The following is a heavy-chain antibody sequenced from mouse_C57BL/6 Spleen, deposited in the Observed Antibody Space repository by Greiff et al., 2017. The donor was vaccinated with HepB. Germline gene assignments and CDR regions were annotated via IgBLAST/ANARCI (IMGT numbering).Heavy chain of an antibody. V-gene: IGHV1-55*01. CDR1: GYTFTSYW. CDR2: IYPGSGST. CDR3: ARNGDYYGSRYDCDY. Sequence: VQLQQPGAELVKPGASVKMSCKASGYTFTSYWITWVKQRPGQGLEWIGDIYPGSGSTNYNEKFKSKATLPVDTSSSTAYMQRSSLTSEDSAVYYSARNGDYYGSRYDCDYWGQGTTLTVSS. J-gene: IGHJ2*01. D-gene: IGHD1-1*01.